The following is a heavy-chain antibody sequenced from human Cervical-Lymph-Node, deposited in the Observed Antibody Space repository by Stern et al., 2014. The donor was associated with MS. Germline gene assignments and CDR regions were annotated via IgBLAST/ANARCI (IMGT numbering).Heavy chain of an antibody. CDR2: IYYSGST. Sequence: QVQLVESGPGLVKPSETLSLTCTVSGGSISSYYWSWIRQPPGKGLEWIGYIYYSGSTNYNPSLKSRVTISVDTSKNQFSLKLSSVTAADTAVYYCARDSRSGGFDPWGQGTLVTVSS. J-gene: IGHJ5*02. CDR1: GGSISSYY. V-gene: IGHV4-59*01. D-gene: IGHD3-3*01. CDR3: ARDSRSGGFDP.